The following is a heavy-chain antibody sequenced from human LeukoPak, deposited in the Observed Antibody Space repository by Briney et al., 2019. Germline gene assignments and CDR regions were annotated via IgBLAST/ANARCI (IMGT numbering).Heavy chain of an antibody. D-gene: IGHD4-17*01. CDR2: IDYSGYT. V-gene: IGHV4-59*12. CDR3: ARTEFYGESPAAAFDY. Sequence: PSETLSLTCAVYGGSFSSYYWSWIRQPPGKGLEWIGYIDYSGYTNYNPSLKSRVTISVDTSKNQSSLKLSSVTAADTAMYYCARTEFYGESPAAAFDYWGQGTLVTVSS. J-gene: IGHJ4*02. CDR1: GGSFSSYY.